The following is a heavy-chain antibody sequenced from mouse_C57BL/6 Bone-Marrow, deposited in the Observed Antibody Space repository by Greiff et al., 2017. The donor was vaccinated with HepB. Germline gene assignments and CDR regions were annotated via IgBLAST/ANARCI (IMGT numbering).Heavy chain of an antibody. J-gene: IGHJ4*01. CDR3: ARSLPFCYYAMDY. V-gene: IGHV1-81*01. CDR2: IYPRSGNT. CDR1: GYTFTSYG. Sequence: QVQLQQSGAELARPGASVKLSCKASGYTFTSYGISWVKQRTGQGLEWIGEIYPRSGNTYYNEKFKGKATLTADKSSSTAYMELRSLTSEDSGVYFCARSLPFCYYAMDYWGQGTSVTVSS. D-gene: IGHD6-1*01.